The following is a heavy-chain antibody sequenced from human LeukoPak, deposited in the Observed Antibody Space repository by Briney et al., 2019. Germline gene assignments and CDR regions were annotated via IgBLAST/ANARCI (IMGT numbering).Heavy chain of an antibody. CDR1: GYTFTSYG. Sequence: ASVKVSCKASGYTFTSYGISWVRQAPGQGLEWMGWISAYNGNTNYAQELQGRVTMATDTSTSTAYMELRSLRSDDTAVYYCARKDSRRTYGMDVWGQGTTVTVSS. CDR3: ARKDSRRTYGMDV. J-gene: IGHJ6*02. V-gene: IGHV1-18*01. D-gene: IGHD3-22*01. CDR2: ISAYNGNT.